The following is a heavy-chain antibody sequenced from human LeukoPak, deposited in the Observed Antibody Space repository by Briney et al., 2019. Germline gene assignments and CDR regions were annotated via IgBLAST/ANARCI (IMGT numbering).Heavy chain of an antibody. CDR2: IYSGGST. V-gene: IGHV3-53*05. CDR1: WFNERSDY. D-gene: IGHD1-1*01. CDR3: VRATSSLAFDI. J-gene: IGHJ3*02. Sequence: GGSLRHFRAASWFNERSDYINGLGQAPPKGLEWVSVIYSGGSTYHADSVEGRFTISRDTSKNTLHLHMNNLRPEDTAVYYCVRATSSLAFDIWGQGTKVTVSS.